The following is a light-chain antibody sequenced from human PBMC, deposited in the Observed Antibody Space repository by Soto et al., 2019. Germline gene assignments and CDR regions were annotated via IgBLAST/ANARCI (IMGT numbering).Light chain of an antibody. J-gene: IGKJ2*01. V-gene: IGKV1-5*03. CDR1: QSISTW. Sequence: DIQMTQSPSTLSASIGDRVTITCRASQSISTWLAWYQQKPGKAPKVLIYQASHLKSGVPSRFSGSGSGTQFTLTISSLQPDDFATYYCQQYETNSRTFGQGTKLEI. CDR3: QQYETNSRT. CDR2: QAS.